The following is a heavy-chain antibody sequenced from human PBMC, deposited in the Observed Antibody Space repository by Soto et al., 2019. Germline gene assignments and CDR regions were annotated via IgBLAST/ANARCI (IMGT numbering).Heavy chain of an antibody. CDR1: GFTFDDYA. CDR2: ISWNSGSI. J-gene: IGHJ6*02. Sequence: EVQLVESGGGLVQPGRSLRLSCAASGFTFDDYAMHWVRQAPGKGLEWVSGISWNSGSIGYADSVKGRFTISRDNAKNSLYLQMNSLRAEDTALYYCAKDIKTYGDYGMDVWGQGTTVTVSS. V-gene: IGHV3-9*01. CDR3: AKDIKTYGDYGMDV. D-gene: IGHD4-17*01.